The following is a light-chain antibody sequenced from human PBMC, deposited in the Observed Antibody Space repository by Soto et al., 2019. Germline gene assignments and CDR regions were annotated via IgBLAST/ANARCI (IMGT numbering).Light chain of an antibody. V-gene: IGKV3-20*01. CDR3: QQYGTSPWT. CDR2: IAS. Sequence: EIVWTQSPGTLPLFPRERATLSCRATLSVNSDYLAWYQQEPGQAPRLLIYIASRRATGIPDRYSGSRSGTNFPLTINRLEPEDFAVYYCQQYGTSPWTFGQGTKVELK. J-gene: IGKJ1*01. CDR1: LSVNSDY.